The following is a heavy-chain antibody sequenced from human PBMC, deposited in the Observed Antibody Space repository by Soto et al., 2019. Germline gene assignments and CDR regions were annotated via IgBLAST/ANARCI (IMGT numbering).Heavy chain of an antibody. D-gene: IGHD6-13*01. CDR1: GFTFSSYS. V-gene: IGHV3-21*01. CDR2: ISSSSSYI. Sequence: KPGGSLRLSCAASGFTFSSYSMNWVRQAPGKGLEWVSSISSSSSYIYYADSVKGRFTISRDNAKNSLYLQMNSLRAEDTAVYYCARGWSSSWPLDYWGQGTLVTVSS. CDR3: ARGWSSSWPLDY. J-gene: IGHJ4*02.